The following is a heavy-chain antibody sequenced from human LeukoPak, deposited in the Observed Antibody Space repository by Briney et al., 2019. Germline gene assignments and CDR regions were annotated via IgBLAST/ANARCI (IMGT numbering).Heavy chain of an antibody. CDR1: GYTFTGYY. CDR3: AKSGSSRSNDAFDI. V-gene: IGHV1-2*02. D-gene: IGHD1-26*01. J-gene: IGHJ3*02. CDR2: INPNSGGT. Sequence: ASVKVSCKASGYTFTGYYMHWVRQAPGQGLEWMGWINPNSGGTNYAQKFQGRVTMTRDTSISTAYMELSRLRSDDTAVYYCAKSGSSRSNDAFDIWGQGTMVTVSS.